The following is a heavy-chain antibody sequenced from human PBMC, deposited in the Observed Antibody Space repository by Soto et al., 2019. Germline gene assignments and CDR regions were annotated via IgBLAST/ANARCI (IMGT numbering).Heavy chain of an antibody. CDR3: ARELQGLYYFDY. Sequence: ASVKVSCKASGYTFISYAIHWVRQAPGQRLEWMGWINAGNGNTKYSQKFQGRVTITRDTSASTAHMELTSLRSEDTAVYYCARELQGLYYFDYWGQGTLVTVSS. D-gene: IGHD2-15*01. CDR1: GYTFISYA. V-gene: IGHV1-3*01. CDR2: INAGNGNT. J-gene: IGHJ4*02.